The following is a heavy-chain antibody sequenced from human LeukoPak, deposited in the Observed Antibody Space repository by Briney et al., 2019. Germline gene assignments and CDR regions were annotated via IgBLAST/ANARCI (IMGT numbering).Heavy chain of an antibody. CDR3: ARGVRSGWNWLDP. J-gene: IGHJ5*02. D-gene: IGHD6-19*01. V-gene: IGHV3-66*01. CDR1: GFTVSSNY. Sequence: GGSLRLSCAASGFTVSSNYITWVRQAPGKGLEWVSVIYSDGGTYYADSVKGRFSISRDNSKNTVNLQMNRLRAEDTAVYYCARGVRSGWNWLDPWGQGTLVPVS. CDR2: IYSDGGT.